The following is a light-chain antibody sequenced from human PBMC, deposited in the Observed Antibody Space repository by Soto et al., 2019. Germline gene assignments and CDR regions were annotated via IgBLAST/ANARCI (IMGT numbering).Light chain of an antibody. V-gene: IGKV3-15*01. CDR3: QQYNNWYP. J-gene: IGKJ2*01. Sequence: EIVMTQSPATLSVSPGERATLSCRASQSVGSNLAWYQQKPGQAPRLLIYGASTRATGIPARFSGSGSGTEFTLTISSLQSEDFAVYYCQQYNNWYPFGQGTKLEI. CDR1: QSVGSN. CDR2: GAS.